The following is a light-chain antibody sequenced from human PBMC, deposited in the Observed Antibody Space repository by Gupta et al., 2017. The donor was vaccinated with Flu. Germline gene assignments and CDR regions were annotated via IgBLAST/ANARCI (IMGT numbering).Light chain of an antibody. Sequence: DRVTITCRASQGISNYLAWYQQKPGKVPKLLIYAASTLQSGVPSRFSGSGSGTDFTLTISSLQPEDVATYYCQKYNSAPPYTFGQGTKLEIK. CDR2: AAS. J-gene: IGKJ2*01. CDR3: QKYNSAPPYT. CDR1: QGISNY. V-gene: IGKV1-27*01.